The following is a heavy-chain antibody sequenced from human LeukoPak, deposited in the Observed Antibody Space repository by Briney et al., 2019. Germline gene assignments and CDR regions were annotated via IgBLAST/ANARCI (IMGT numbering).Heavy chain of an antibody. CDR2: IRYDGSNK. CDR1: GFTFSSYG. D-gene: IGHD3-22*01. J-gene: IGHJ4*02. CDR3: AKDLDDSSGYFDY. V-gene: IGHV3-30*02. Sequence: PGGSLRLSCAASGFTFSSYGMHWVRQAAGKGLEWVAFIRYDGSNKYYADSVKGRFTISRDNSKNTLYLQMNSLRAEDTAVCYCAKDLDDSSGYFDYWGQGTLVTVSS.